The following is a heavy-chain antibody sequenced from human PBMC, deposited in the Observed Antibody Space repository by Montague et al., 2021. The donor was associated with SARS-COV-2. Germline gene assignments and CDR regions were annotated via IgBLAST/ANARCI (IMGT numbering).Heavy chain of an antibody. CDR2: IYYSGRT. CDR1: GGSISSSSYY. CDR3: ASPTYYYDSSGSDAFDI. J-gene: IGHJ3*02. D-gene: IGHD3-22*01. V-gene: IGHV4-39*01. Sequence: SETLSLTCTVSGGSISSSSYYWGGIGQPPGKGLEWIGRIYYSGRTYYNPSLKSRVTISVDTSKNQFSLKLSSVTAADTAVYYCASPTYYYDSSGSDAFDIWGQGTMVTVSS.